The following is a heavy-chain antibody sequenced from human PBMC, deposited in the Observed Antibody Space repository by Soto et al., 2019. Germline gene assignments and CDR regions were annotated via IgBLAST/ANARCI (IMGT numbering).Heavy chain of an antibody. V-gene: IGHV1-18*01. CDR3: AGSGYSSGWYTARHFDY. J-gene: IGHJ4*02. CDR1: GYTFTSYG. Sequence: QVPLVQSGAEVKKPGASVKVSCKASGYTFTSYGISWVRQAPGQGLEWMGWISAYNGNTNYAQKLQGRVTMTTERATSTACVERRGLRSDDTAVYYWAGSGYSSGWYTARHFDYWGQGTLVTVSS. CDR2: ISAYNGNT. D-gene: IGHD6-19*01.